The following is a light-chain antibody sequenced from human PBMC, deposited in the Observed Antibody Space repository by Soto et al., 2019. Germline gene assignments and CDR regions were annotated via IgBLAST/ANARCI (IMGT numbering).Light chain of an antibody. CDR2: GAS. J-gene: IGKJ1*01. Sequence: VMTQSPATLSVSPGERATLSCRASQSVSSYLAWYQQKPGQAPRLLIYGASTRATDIPARFSGSGSGTEFTLTISSLQSEDSGVYYCQQYNRWPRTFGQGTKVDI. CDR3: QQYNRWPRT. CDR1: QSVSSY. V-gene: IGKV3-15*01.